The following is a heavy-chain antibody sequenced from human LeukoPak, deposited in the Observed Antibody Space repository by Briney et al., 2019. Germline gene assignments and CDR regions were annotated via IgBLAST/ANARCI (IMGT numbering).Heavy chain of an antibody. D-gene: IGHD3-3*01. CDR1: GGSVSSGSYY. CDR2: IYYSGST. J-gene: IGHJ4*02. Sequence: SETLSLTCTVSGGSVSSGSYYWSWIRQPPGKGLEWIGYIYYSGSTNYNPSLKSRVTISVDTSKNQFSLKLSSVTAADTAVYYCASATYYDFWSGYYPEYYFDYWGQGTLVTVSS. CDR3: ASATYYDFWSGYYPEYYFDY. V-gene: IGHV4-61*01.